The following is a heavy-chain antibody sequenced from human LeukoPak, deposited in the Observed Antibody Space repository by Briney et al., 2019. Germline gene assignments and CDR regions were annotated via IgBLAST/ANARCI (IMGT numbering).Heavy chain of an antibody. CDR3: ARGRDGYNQLDY. CDR1: GGTFSSYA. V-gene: IGHV1-69*04. D-gene: IGHD5-24*01. J-gene: IGHJ4*02. CDR2: IIPILGIA. Sequence: SVKVSCKASGGTFSSYAISWVRQAPGQGLEWMGRIIPILGIANYAQKFQGRVTITADKSTSTAYMELSSLRSEDTAVYCCARGRDGYNQLDYWGQGTLVTVSS.